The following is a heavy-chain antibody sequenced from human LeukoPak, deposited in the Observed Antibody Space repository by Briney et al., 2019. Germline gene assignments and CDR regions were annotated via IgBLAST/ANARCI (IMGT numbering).Heavy chain of an antibody. Sequence: ASVKVSCKASGGTFSSYGISWVRQAPGQGLEWMGWISAYNGNTNYAQKLQGRVTMTTDTSTSTAYMELRSLRSDDTAVYYCARDSLTGDPFDYWGQGTLVTVSS. CDR2: ISAYNGNT. D-gene: IGHD2-21*02. V-gene: IGHV1-18*01. CDR1: GGTFSSYG. CDR3: ARDSLTGDPFDY. J-gene: IGHJ4*02.